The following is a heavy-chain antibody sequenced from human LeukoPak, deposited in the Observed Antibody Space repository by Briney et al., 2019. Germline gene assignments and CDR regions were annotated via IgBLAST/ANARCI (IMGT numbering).Heavy chain of an antibody. D-gene: IGHD1-7*01. CDR2: IYYSGST. Sequence: SETLSVICTVSGGSISSSSYYWGWIRQPPGKGLEWIGSIYYSGSTYYNPSLKSRVTISVDTSKNQFSLKLSSVTAADTAVYYCASGTNYFDYWGQGTLVTVSS. CDR1: GGSISSSSYY. CDR3: ASGTNYFDY. J-gene: IGHJ4*02. V-gene: IGHV4-39*07.